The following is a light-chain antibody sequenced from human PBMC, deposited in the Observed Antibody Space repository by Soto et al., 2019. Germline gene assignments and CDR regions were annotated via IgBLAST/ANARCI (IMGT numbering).Light chain of an antibody. CDR3: QQHGSSPLT. V-gene: IGKV3-20*01. CDR2: AAS. CDR1: QSVGNSY. Sequence: IVLTQAPGTPSLSPGERATLSCRASQSVGNSYLAWYQQKPGQAPRLLIYAASSSATGIPDRFTGSGSGTDFALTIRRLEPEDFAVYFCQQHGSSPLTFGGGTKVEIK. J-gene: IGKJ4*01.